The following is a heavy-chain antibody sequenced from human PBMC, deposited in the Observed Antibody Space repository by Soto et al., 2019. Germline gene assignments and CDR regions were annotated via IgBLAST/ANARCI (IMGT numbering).Heavy chain of an antibody. CDR2: IYYSGST. D-gene: IGHD3-3*01. J-gene: IGHJ4*02. Sequence: PSETLSLICTVSAGSISSSSYYWGWIRQPPGKGLEWIGSIYYSGSTYYNPSLKSRVTISVDTSKNQFSLKLSSVTAADTAVYYCARVYITIFGVVSYCFDYWGQGTLVTVSS. V-gene: IGHV4-39*01. CDR3: ARVYITIFGVVSYCFDY. CDR1: AGSISSSSYY.